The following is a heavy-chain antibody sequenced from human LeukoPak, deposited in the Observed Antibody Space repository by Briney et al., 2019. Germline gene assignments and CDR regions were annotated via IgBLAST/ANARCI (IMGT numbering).Heavy chain of an antibody. CDR3: ARAQWFGELSAAIGAFDI. V-gene: IGHV3-74*01. CDR1: GFTFSSYE. Sequence: PGGSLRLSCAASGFTFSSYEMNWVRQAPGKGLVWVSRINSDGSSTSYADSVKGRFTISRDNAKNTLYLQMNSLRAEDTAVYYCARAQWFGELSAAIGAFDIWGQGTMVTVSS. D-gene: IGHD3-10*01. J-gene: IGHJ3*02. CDR2: INSDGSST.